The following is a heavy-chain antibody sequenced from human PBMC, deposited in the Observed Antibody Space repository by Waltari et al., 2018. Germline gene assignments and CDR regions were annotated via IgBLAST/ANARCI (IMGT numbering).Heavy chain of an antibody. D-gene: IGHD2-15*01. CDR3: ARDRGRGLYFDS. J-gene: IGHJ4*02. V-gene: IGHV4-4*02. CDR2: IHRGGRT. CDR1: GDSLSEHYW. Sequence: QLPLQQSGPGLVQPSESLSLTCSVSGDSLSEHYWWSWFRQSPEKGREWIGQIHRGGRTYYNPSLESRVSGSMDTSNNKFFLKLSSAIAADTAVYYCARDRGRGLYFDSWGQGTLVTVSP.